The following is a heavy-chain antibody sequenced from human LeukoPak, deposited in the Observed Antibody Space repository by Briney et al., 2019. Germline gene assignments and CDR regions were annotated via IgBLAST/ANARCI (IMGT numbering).Heavy chain of an antibody. D-gene: IGHD3-10*01. Sequence: GGSLRLSCAASGFTFSSYGMHWVRQAPGKGLEWVAFIRYDGSNKYYADSVKGRFTISRDNSKNTLYLQMNSLRAEDTAVYYCAKDRITMVRGREAYFDYWGRGTLVTVSS. CDR1: GFTFSSYG. CDR2: IRYDGSNK. V-gene: IGHV3-30*02. J-gene: IGHJ4*02. CDR3: AKDRITMVRGREAYFDY.